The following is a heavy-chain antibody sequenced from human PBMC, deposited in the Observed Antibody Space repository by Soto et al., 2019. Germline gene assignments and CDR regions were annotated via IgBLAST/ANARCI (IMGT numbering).Heavy chain of an antibody. CDR2: IIPILGIA. CDR3: AREREGDGYRLLDY. J-gene: IGHJ4*02. Sequence: QVQLVQSGAEVKKPGSSVKVSCKASGGTFSSYTISWVRQAPGQGLEWMGRIIPILGIANYAQKFQARVTITADKSTSTAYMELSSLRSEDTAVYYCAREREGDGYRLLDYWGQGTLVTVSS. CDR1: GGTFSSYT. D-gene: IGHD5-12*01. V-gene: IGHV1-69*08.